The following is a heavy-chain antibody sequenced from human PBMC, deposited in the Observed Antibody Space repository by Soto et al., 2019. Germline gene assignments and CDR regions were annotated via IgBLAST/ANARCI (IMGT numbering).Heavy chain of an antibody. V-gene: IGHV3-23*01. CDR1: GFTFSSYA. CDR2: ISGSGGST. D-gene: IGHD6-6*01. CDR3: PKDPRLYSSSSPLGNY. Sequence: EVQLLESGGGLVQPGGSLRLSCAASGFTFSSYAMSWVRQAPGKGLEWVSAISGSGGSTYYADSVKGRFTLSRENANNTLYLQMNGLTVDDTAVYYCPKDPRLYSSSSPLGNYWGQGSLVTVAS. J-gene: IGHJ4*02.